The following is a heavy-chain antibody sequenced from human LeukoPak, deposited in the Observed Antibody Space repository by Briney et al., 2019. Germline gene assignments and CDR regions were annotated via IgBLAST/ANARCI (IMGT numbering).Heavy chain of an antibody. CDR1: GFTFSSYA. J-gene: IGHJ4*02. CDR2: ISGSGGST. Sequence: PGGFLRLSCAASGFTFSSYAMSWVRQAPGKGLEWVSAISGSGGSTYYADSVKGRFTISRDNSKNTLYLQMNSLRAEDTAVYYCAKDNWGRSFSDYWGQGTLVTVSS. D-gene: IGHD3-16*01. V-gene: IGHV3-23*01. CDR3: AKDNWGRSFSDY.